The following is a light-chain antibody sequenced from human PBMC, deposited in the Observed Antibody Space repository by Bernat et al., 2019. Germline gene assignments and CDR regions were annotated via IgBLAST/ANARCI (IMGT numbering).Light chain of an antibody. CDR3: KQTTKSPPLA. CDR2: SAS. V-gene: IGKV1-12*01. CDR1: QDISTW. J-gene: IGKJ4*01. Sequence: DIQITQSPSSVSASIGDRVTINCRASQDISTWLAWYQQRPGKAPHLLIYSASSLKSGVPSRFSGAGSGTNFTLTISSLQTDGFATYFCKQTTKSPPLAFGGGTKVEV.